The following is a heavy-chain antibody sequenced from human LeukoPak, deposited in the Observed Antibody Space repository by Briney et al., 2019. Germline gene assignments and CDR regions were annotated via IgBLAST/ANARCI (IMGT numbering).Heavy chain of an antibody. CDR2: IYYSGST. CDR3: ARGYSSGFIDY. J-gene: IGHJ4*02. D-gene: IGHD6-19*01. V-gene: IGHV4-59*01. Sequence: SETLSLTCTVSGGSISSYYWSLIRQPPGKGLEWIGYIYYSGSTNYNPSLKSRVTISVDTSKNQFSLKLSSVTAADTAVYYCARGYSSGFIDYWGQGTLVTVSS. CDR1: GGSISSYY.